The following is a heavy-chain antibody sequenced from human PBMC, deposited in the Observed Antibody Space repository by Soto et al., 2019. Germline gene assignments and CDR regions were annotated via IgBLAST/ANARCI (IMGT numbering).Heavy chain of an antibody. CDR3: ATFRSGYYQTDAFDI. V-gene: IGHV4-4*02. D-gene: IGHD3-22*01. J-gene: IGHJ3*02. CDR1: GNSIRSPTW. Sequence: LTRNSATVGNSIRSPTWWSQISQPPGKGLEWIGEIYHSGTTNYNPSLKSRVTISVDKSKNQFSLKLSSVTAADTAVYYCATFRSGYYQTDAFDIWGQGTMVS. CDR2: IYHSGTT.